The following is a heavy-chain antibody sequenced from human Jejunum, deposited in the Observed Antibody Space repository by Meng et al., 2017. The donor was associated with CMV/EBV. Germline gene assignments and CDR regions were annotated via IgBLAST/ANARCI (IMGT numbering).Heavy chain of an antibody. CDR1: YG. J-gene: IGHJ6*02. CDR3: ARRGIFGADNDPRYFYGLDV. Sequence: YGISWVRQAPGQGLEWMGWISGYNGDTNYLQKFQGRVTLSTDKFTSTAYMELRSLTSDDTAVYFCARRGIFGADNDPRYFYGLDVWGQGTTGTVSS. CDR2: ISGYNGDT. V-gene: IGHV1-18*01. D-gene: IGHD3-3*01.